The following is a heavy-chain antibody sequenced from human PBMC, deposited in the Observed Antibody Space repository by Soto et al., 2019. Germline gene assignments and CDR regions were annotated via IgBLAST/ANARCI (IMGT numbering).Heavy chain of an antibody. CDR1: GFTFSSYA. V-gene: IGHV3-30*04. CDR2: ISYDGSNK. Sequence: GGSLRLSCAASGFTFSSYAMHWVRQAPGKGLEWVAVISYDGSNKYYADSVKGRFTISRDNSKNTLYLQMNSLRAEDTAVYYCAREWGSIDAFDIWGQGTMVTVSS. J-gene: IGHJ3*02. D-gene: IGHD7-27*01. CDR3: AREWGSIDAFDI.